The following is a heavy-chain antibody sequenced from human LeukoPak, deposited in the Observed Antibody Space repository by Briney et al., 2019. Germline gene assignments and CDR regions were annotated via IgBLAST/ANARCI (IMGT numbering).Heavy chain of an antibody. J-gene: IGHJ3*02. CDR2: IKQDGSEK. V-gene: IGHV3-7*01. CDR3: ARGDVLDAFDI. Sequence: SGGSLRLSCAASGFTFSNAWMGWVRQAPGKGLEWVANIKQDGSEKYYVDSVKGRFTISRDNAKNSLYLQMNSLRAEDTAVYYCARGDVLDAFDIWGQGTMVTVSS. D-gene: IGHD6-6*01. CDR1: GFTFSNAW.